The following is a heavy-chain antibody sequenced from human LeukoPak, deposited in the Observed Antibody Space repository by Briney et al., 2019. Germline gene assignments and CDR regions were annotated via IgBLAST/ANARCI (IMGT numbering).Heavy chain of an antibody. CDR1: GGTFSSYA. D-gene: IGHD3-22*01. V-gene: IGHV1-69*13. CDR3: ARYYYDRNWFDP. Sequence: SVKVSCKASGGTFSSYAISWVRQAPGQGLEWMGGIIPIFGTANYAQKFQGRVTITADESTSTAYMELSSLRSEDTAVYYCARYYYDRNWFDPWGQGTLVTVSS. CDR2: IIPIFGTA. J-gene: IGHJ5*02.